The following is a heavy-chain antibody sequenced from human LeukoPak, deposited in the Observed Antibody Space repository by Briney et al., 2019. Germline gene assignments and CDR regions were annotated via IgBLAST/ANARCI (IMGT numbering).Heavy chain of an antibody. J-gene: IGHJ6*02. CDR2: ISYDGSKK. D-gene: IGHD2-2*01. V-gene: IGHV3-30*04. CDR1: GFTFSSYA. Sequence: GRSLRLSCAASGFTFSSYAMHWVRQAPGKGLEWVAVISYDGSKKYYADSVKGRFTISRDNSKNTLYLQMNSLRAEDTAVYYCAGPYCSSTSCQLINYYYGMDVWGQGTTVTVSS. CDR3: AGPYCSSTSCQLINYYYGMDV.